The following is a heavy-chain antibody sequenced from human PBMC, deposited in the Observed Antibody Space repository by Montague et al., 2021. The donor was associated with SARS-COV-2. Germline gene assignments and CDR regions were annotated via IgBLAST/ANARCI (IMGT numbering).Heavy chain of an antibody. V-gene: IGHV3-30-3*01. D-gene: IGHD6-19*01. CDR3: AREIGTSGWAGFFDF. CDR1: GFTFTTYV. J-gene: IGHJ4*02. CDR2: FPSDGGHT. Sequence: SLRLPCAASGFTFTTYVYHWVRQAPGGGLEWVALFPSDGGHTQYADSVRGRFTIYRDTSISTLYLQMDSLRPDDTAVYFCAREIGTSGWAGFFDFRGQGTLVTVSP.